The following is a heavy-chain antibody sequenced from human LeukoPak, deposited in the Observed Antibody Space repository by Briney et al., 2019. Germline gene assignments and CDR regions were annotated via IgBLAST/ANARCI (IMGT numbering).Heavy chain of an antibody. D-gene: IGHD3-3*01. CDR1: GFTFSNHG. J-gene: IGHJ4*02. CDR3: ARGIRFLDY. V-gene: IGHV3-33*01. CDR2: IWYDGSNK. Sequence: GGSLRLSCAASGFTFSNHGMHWVRQAPGKGLEWVAVIWYDGSNKYYADSVKGRFTISRDNSKNTLYLQMNSLRAEDTAVYYCARGIRFLDYWGQGTLVTVSS.